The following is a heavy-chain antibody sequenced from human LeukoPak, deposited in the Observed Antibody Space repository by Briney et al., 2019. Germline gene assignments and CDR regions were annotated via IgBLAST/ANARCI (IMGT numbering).Heavy chain of an antibody. J-gene: IGHJ5*02. D-gene: IGHD1-1*01. CDR1: GYTFTGYY. CDR2: INPNSGGT. V-gene: IGHV1-2*04. CDR3: ARRTGTTAGNWFDP. Sequence: ASVKVSCKASGYTFTGYYMHWVRQAPGQGLEWMGWINPNSGGTNYAQKFQGWVTMTRDTSISTAYMELSRQRSDDTAVYYCARRTGTTAGNWFDPWGQGTLVTVSS.